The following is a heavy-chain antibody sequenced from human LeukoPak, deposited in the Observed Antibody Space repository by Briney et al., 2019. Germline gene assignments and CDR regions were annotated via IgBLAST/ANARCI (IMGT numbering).Heavy chain of an antibody. Sequence: GESLKVSCKASGYTFTGYYMHWVRQAPGQGVEWMGWINPNSGGTNYAQKFQGRVTMTRDTSISTAYMELSRLRSDDTAVYYCARDRYYYYYMDVWGKGTTVTVSS. CDR1: GYTFTGYY. CDR3: ARDRYYYYYMDV. J-gene: IGHJ6*03. V-gene: IGHV1-2*02. CDR2: INPNSGGT.